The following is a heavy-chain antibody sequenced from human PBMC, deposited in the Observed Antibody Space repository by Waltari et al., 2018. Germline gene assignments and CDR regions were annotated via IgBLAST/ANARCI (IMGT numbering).Heavy chain of an antibody. CDR3: ARLSRYYDSSGYPDY. J-gene: IGHJ4*02. CDR1: GYSISSGYY. V-gene: IGHV4-38-2*01. D-gene: IGHD3-22*01. Sequence: QVQLQESGPGLVKPSETLSLTCAVSGYSISSGYYWGWIGQPPGKGLEWIGSIYHSGSTYYNPSLKSRVTISVDTSKNQFSLKLSSVTAADTAVYYCARLSRYYDSSGYPDYWGQGTLVTVSS. CDR2: IYHSGST.